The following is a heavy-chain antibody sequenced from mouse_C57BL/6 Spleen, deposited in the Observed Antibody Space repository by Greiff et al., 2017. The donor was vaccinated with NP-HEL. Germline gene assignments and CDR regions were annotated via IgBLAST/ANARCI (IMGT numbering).Heavy chain of an antibody. CDR3: ARGDSNYGFAY. J-gene: IGHJ3*01. CDR2: IYPGDGDT. CDR1: GYAFSSSW. Sequence: QVHVKQSGPELVKPGASVKISCKASGYAFSSSWMNWVKQRPGKGLEWIGRIYPGDGDTNYNGKFKGKATLTADKSSSTAYMQLSSLTSEDSAVYFCARGDSNYGFAYWGQGTLVTVSA. D-gene: IGHD2-5*01. V-gene: IGHV1-82*01.